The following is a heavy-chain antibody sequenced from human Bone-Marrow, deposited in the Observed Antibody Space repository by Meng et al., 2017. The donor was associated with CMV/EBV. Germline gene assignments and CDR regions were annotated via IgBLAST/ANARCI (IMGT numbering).Heavy chain of an antibody. J-gene: IGHJ4*02. CDR3: ARDLAGGNPADY. CDR2: IGTYTSDT. Sequence: ASVKVSCKASGYTFTRYGISWMRQAPGQGPEWMGWIGTYTSDTSYAQKFQGRITLTTDTSTTTAYMELRSLTSDDTAIYYCARDLAGGNPADYWGQGTRVTVSS. D-gene: IGHD4-23*01. V-gene: IGHV1-18*01. CDR1: GYTFTRYG.